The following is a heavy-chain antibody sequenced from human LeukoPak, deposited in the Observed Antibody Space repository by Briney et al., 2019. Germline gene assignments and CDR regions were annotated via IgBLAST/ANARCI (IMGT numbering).Heavy chain of an antibody. D-gene: IGHD2-2*01. CDR2: IRISGGST. Sequence: GRSLRLSCAPSAFIFTSYAMSCVRQPPGKGLEWLSDIRISGGSTYYADYVKGRFTISRENSKNTLYLQMNSLRAEDTAVYYCAKDKIKSVFGTSCSDYWGQGTLVTVSS. J-gene: IGHJ4*02. CDR3: AKDKIKSVFGTSCSDY. V-gene: IGHV3-23*01. CDR1: AFIFTSYA.